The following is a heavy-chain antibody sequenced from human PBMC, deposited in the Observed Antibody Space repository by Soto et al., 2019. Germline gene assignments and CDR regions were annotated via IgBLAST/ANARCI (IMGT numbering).Heavy chain of an antibody. CDR2: ISWNSGSI. J-gene: IGHJ6*02. Sequence: LRLSCAASGFTFDDYAMHWVRQAPGKGLEWVSGISWNSGSIGYADSVKGRFTISRDNAKNSLYLQMNSLRAEDTALYYCAKELTIFGVVSPNYYYYGMDVWGQGTTVTAP. D-gene: IGHD3-3*01. V-gene: IGHV3-9*01. CDR3: AKELTIFGVVSPNYYYYGMDV. CDR1: GFTFDDYA.